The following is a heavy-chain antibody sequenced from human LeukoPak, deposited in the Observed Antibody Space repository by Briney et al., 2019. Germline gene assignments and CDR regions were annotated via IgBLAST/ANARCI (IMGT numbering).Heavy chain of an antibody. D-gene: IGHD1-26*01. CDR1: RYSFTNYW. Sequence: NRGESLKISCKGSRYSFTNYWIGWVRQMPGKGLEWMGIIYPGDSDTRYIPSFQGQVTISADKSINTAYLQWSGLKASDTAMYYCARRVDSYWFFDYWGQGTLVTVSS. V-gene: IGHV5-51*01. CDR3: ARRVDSYWFFDY. J-gene: IGHJ4*02. CDR2: IYPGDSDT.